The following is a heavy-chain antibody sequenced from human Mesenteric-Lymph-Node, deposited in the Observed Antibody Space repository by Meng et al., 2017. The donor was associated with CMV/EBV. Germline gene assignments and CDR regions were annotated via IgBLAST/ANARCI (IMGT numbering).Heavy chain of an antibody. Sequence: SQTLSLTGAIAGDSVSSNSAAWNWIRQSPSRGLEWLGRTYYRSKWYTDYAVSVNSRITINPDTSKNQFSLQLNSVTPEDTAVYYCARRAPGTAVRGAFDYWGQGTLVTVSS. CDR1: GDSVSSNSAA. D-gene: IGHD3-10*01. CDR2: TYYRSKWYT. J-gene: IGHJ4*02. CDR3: ARRAPGTAVRGAFDY. V-gene: IGHV6-1*01.